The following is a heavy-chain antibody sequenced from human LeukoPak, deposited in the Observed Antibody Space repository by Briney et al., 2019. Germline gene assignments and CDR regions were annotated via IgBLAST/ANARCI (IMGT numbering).Heavy chain of an antibody. CDR1: GFSVGDHA. V-gene: IGHV3-49*04. CDR3: SRGPIELWVHNGMDV. D-gene: IGHD5-18*01. CDR2: IRSNAYRGTT. J-gene: IGHJ6*02. Sequence: GGSLRLSCKGSGFSVGDHAMSWVRQAPGQGLEWVGFIRSNAYRGTTEYAASVKGRFTTSRDDSNNIAYLQMNSLKAEDTAVYYCSRGPIELWVHNGMDVWGQGTTVTVSS.